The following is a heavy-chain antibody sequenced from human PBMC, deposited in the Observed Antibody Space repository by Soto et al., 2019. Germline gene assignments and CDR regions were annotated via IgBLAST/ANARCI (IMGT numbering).Heavy chain of an antibody. CDR3: ARDRGDYGDYLYFDY. V-gene: IGHV1-18*01. CDR2: ISAYNGNT. Sequence: GASVKVSCKASGYTFTSYGISWVRQAPGQGLEWTGWISAYNGNTNYAQKLQGRVTMTTDTSTSTAYMELRSLRSDDTAVYYCARDRGDYGDYLYFDYWGQGTLVTVS. D-gene: IGHD4-17*01. J-gene: IGHJ4*02. CDR1: GYTFTSYG.